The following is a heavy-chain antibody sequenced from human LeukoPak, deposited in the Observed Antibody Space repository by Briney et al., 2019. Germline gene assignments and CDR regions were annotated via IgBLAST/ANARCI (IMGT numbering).Heavy chain of an antibody. V-gene: IGHV3-30-3*01. D-gene: IGHD3-22*01. J-gene: IGHJ6*02. CDR3: ARGMENYYDSSVHVYYYYGMDV. CDR2: ISYDGSNK. CDR1: GFTFSSYA. Sequence: PGGSLRLSCAVSGFTFSSYAMHWVCQAPGKGLERVAVISYDGSNKYYADSVNGRFTISRDDSKNTLYLQMNSLRAEDTAVYYCARGMENYYDSSVHVYYYYGMDVWGQGTTVTVSS.